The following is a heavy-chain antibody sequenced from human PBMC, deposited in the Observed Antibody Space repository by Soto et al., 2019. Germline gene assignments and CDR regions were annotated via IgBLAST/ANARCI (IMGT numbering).Heavy chain of an antibody. J-gene: IGHJ5*02. V-gene: IGHV3-30*18. D-gene: IGHD3-3*01. CDR2: ISHDGSEK. CDR1: GFMFSGYG. Sequence: QVQLVESGGGVVQPGDSLRLSCAASGFMFSGYGMHWSRQAPGKGLEWVAVISHDGSEKYYGDSVKGRCTVSRDNSNNTLFLQIDSLRAEDTAVYYCAKLVGGVKAIGAPGDWLDPWGQGTLVIVSS. CDR3: AKLVGGVKAIGAPGDWLDP.